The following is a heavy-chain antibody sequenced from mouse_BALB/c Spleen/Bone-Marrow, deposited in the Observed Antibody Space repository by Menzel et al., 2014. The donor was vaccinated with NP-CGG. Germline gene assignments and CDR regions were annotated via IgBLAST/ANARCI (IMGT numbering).Heavy chain of an antibody. J-gene: IGHJ3*01. D-gene: IGHD2-1*01. CDR1: GYTFSSYW. Sequence: LQESGAELMKPGASVKISCKATGYTFSSYWIEWVKQRPGHGLEWIGEILPGSGSTNYNEKFKGKATFTADTSSNTAYMRLSSLTSEDSAVYYCARDGNYGAYWGQGTLVTVSA. CDR2: ILPGSGST. V-gene: IGHV1-9*01. CDR3: ARDGNYGAY.